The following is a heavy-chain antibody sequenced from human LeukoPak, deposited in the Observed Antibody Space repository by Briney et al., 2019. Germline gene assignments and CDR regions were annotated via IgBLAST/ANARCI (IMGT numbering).Heavy chain of an antibody. CDR3: ARRPYGVAARPWYFDP. CDR2: IYYSGRT. V-gene: IGHV4-59*08. CDR1: AGSISSFY. J-gene: IGHJ2*01. Sequence: PSETLSLTFTVSAGSISSFYCSWIRQPPGKGLEWIGYIYYSGRTSYNPSLKSRVTILVDTSKNHLSLKLSSVTAADTAVYYCARRPYGVAARPWYFDPWGRGTLVTVSS. D-gene: IGHD6-6*01.